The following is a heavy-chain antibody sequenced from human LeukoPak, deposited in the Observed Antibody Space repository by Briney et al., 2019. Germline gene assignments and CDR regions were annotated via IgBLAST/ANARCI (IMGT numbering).Heavy chain of an antibody. D-gene: IGHD3-22*01. V-gene: IGHV1-69*05. CDR3: AGAMGHYYDSSGYFLDN. CDR1: GGTFSSYP. CDR2: IIPISGTV. Sequence: GASVKVSCKASGGTFSSYPISWVRQAPGQGLEWMGRIIPISGTVNYAQKFQGRVTITTDKSTSTAYMEVSSLRSEDTAVYYGAGAMGHYYDSSGYFLDNWGPGTLVTVSS. J-gene: IGHJ4*02.